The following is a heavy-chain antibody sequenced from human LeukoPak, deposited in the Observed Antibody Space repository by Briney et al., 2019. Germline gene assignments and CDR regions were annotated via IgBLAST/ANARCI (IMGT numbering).Heavy chain of an antibody. CDR2: INPSGGST. CDR1: GYTFISFY. Sequence: ASVKVSCKASGYTFISFYMHWVRQAPGQGLEWMGIINPSGGSTSYAQKFQGRVTMTRDRSTSTLYMELSSLRSEDTAVYYCARGRLRSLFDYWGQGTLVTVSS. D-gene: IGHD4-17*01. CDR3: ARGRLRSLFDY. J-gene: IGHJ4*02. V-gene: IGHV1-46*01.